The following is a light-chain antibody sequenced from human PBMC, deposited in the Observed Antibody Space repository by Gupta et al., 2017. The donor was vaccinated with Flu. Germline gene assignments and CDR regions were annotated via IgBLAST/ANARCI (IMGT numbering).Light chain of an antibody. CDR2: EDD. CDR1: GGSITSSY. V-gene: IGLV6-57*01. Sequence: VTMSCTRCGGSITSSYMEWCQQRPGSSPTAVGVEDDRGPSGVTERFSGSINRSSNSASITITGQEAEDEADYCYQSDSRTDHVVFGAGTKLTVL. CDR3: QSDSRTDHVV. J-gene: IGLJ2*01.